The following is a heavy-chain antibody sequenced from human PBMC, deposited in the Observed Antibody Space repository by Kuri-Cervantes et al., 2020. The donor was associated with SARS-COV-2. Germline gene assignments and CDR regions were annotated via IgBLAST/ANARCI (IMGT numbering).Heavy chain of an antibody. CDR2: ISSSSSYI. V-gene: IGHV3-21*01. J-gene: IGHJ4*02. CDR3: AGDQGAHIAVAVVFDY. D-gene: IGHD6-19*01. Sequence: GESLKISCAASGFTFSSYSMNWVRQAPGKGLEWVSSISSSSSYIYYADSVKGRFTISRDNAKNSLYLQMNSLRAEDTAVYYCAGDQGAHIAVAVVFDYWGQGTRVTVAS. CDR1: GFTFSSYS.